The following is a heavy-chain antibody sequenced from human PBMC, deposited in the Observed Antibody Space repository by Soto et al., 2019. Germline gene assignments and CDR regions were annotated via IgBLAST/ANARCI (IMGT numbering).Heavy chain of an antibody. CDR2: ISYGGSNK. J-gene: IGHJ4*02. CDR3: ARDLRHYYDGPDY. CDR1: GFTFSSYA. Sequence: LRLSCAASGFTFSSYAMHWVRQAPGKGLEWVAVISYGGSNKYYADSVKGRFTISRDNSKNTLYLQMNSLRAEETAVYYCARDLRHYYDGPDYWGQGNLVTVSS. D-gene: IGHD3-22*01. V-gene: IGHV3-30-3*01.